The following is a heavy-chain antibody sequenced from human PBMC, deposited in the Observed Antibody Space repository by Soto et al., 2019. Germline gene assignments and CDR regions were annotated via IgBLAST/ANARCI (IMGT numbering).Heavy chain of an antibody. CDR1: GGTFSSYA. V-gene: IGHV1-69*10. Sequence: ASVKVSCKASGGTFSSYAISWVRQAPGQGLEWMGGIIHILGIANYAQKFQGRVTITADKSTSTADMELSSLRSEDTAVYYCARVGRYDYGGNYYYYGMDVWGQGTTVTVSS. D-gene: IGHD4-17*01. CDR3: ARVGRYDYGGNYYYYGMDV. CDR2: IIHILGIA. J-gene: IGHJ6*02.